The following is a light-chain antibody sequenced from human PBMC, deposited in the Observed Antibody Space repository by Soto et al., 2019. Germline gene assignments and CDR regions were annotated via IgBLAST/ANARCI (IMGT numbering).Light chain of an antibody. CDR1: QSINSW. V-gene: IGKV1-5*01. CDR2: GAS. CDR3: QQYDSLPT. J-gene: IGKJ4*01. Sequence: DIQMTQSPSTLSASVGDRVTITCRASQSINSWLAWYQQKPGKGPRLLIYGASNLETGVPSRFSGSGFGTDFSFTISSLQPEDFATYYCQQYDSLPTFGGGTKVELK.